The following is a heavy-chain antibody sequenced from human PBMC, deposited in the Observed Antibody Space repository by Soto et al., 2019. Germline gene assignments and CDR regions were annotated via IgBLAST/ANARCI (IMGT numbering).Heavy chain of an antibody. CDR1: GGSISSYY. CDR2: IYYSGST. D-gene: IGHD2-21*02. Sequence: SETLSLTCTVSGGSISSYYWSWIRQPPGKGLEWIGYIYYSGSTNYNPSLKSRVTISVDTSKNQFSLKLSSVTAADTAVYYCARAKSHCGGDCYSDWFDPWGQGTLVTVSS. J-gene: IGHJ5*02. CDR3: ARAKSHCGGDCYSDWFDP. V-gene: IGHV4-59*01.